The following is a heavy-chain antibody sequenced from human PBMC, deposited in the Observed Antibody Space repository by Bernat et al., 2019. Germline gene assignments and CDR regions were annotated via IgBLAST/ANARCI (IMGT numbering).Heavy chain of an antibody. CDR3: ASRIAVTGSWRGS. CDR1: GFTFSSYE. Sequence: EVQLVESGGGLVQPGGSLRLSCAASGFTFSSYEMNWVRQAPGKGLEWVSYIISSGGNTYYGDAVTGRFTLSRDNTKNSLYLQLTGMRAEDTAVYYCASRIAVTGSWRGSWGQGTLVNVSS. CDR2: IISSGGNT. V-gene: IGHV3-48*03. J-gene: IGHJ5*02. D-gene: IGHD6-19*01.